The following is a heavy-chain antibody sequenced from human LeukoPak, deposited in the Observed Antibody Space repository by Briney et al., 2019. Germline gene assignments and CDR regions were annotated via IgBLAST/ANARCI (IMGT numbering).Heavy chain of an antibody. CDR2: INWNGGSA. D-gene: IGHD6-19*01. V-gene: IGHV3-20*04. CDR1: GFTFDDYG. Sequence: GGSLRLSCAASGFTFDDYGMSWVRQAPGKGLEWVSGINWNGGSAGYADSVKGRFTISRDNAKNSLYLQMNSLRAEDTALYYCARVNGYSSGWYSSGWFDPWGQGTLVTVSS. J-gene: IGHJ5*02. CDR3: ARVNGYSSGWYSSGWFDP.